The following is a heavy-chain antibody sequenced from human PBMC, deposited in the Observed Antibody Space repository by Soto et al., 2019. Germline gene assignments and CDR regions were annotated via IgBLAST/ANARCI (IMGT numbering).Heavy chain of an antibody. V-gene: IGHV1-2*04. CDR2: INPNGGGT. D-gene: IGHD6-13*01. J-gene: IGHJ6*01. CDR1: GYTFIGYY. CDR3: ARETAAACFYYYGMDV. Sequence: QVQLVQSGAEVKKPGASVKVSCKASGYTFIGYYIHWVRQGPGQGLEWMGWINPNGGGTNYAQKFQGWVTMTRDTSISTGYMELSRLRSDDTAVYYCARETAAACFYYYGMDVWGEGPTFAVSS.